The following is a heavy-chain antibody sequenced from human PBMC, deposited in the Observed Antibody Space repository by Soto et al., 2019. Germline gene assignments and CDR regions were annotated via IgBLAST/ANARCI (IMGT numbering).Heavy chain of an antibody. J-gene: IGHJ4*02. D-gene: IGHD2-21*01. CDR1: GYTFSHYW. Sequence: EVQLVESGGDLVQPGGSLRLSCAASGYTFSHYWMHWVRQAPGKGLVWVSRVNPDGTITTYADSVKGRFTISRDNAKNTLYLQMKRLGGEDTGLYFRSYGTFGDKDFWGQGTPVTVSS. V-gene: IGHV3-74*01. CDR2: VNPDGTIT. CDR3: SYGTFGDKDF.